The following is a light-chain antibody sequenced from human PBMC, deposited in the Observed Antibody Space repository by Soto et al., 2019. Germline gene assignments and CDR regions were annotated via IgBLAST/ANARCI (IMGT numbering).Light chain of an antibody. J-gene: IGKJ5*01. CDR3: QQANSFPIT. CDR2: AAS. V-gene: IGKV1-12*01. CDR1: QGISSF. Sequence: SQLTQTPSSLSASVGDRVTITCRASQGISSFLAWYQQKPGKAPKLLIYAASSLQSGVPSRFSGSGFGTDFTLTITSLQPEDFATYYCQQANSFPITFGQGTRLEI.